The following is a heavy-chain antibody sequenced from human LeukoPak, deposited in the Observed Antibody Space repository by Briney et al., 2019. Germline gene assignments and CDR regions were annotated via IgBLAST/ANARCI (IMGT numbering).Heavy chain of an antibody. J-gene: IGHJ4*02. V-gene: IGHV3-30*02. Sequence: GGSLRLSCAASGFTFSSYGMHWVRQAPGKGLEWVAFIRYDGSNKYYADSVKGRFTVSRDNSKNTLYLQMNSPRAEGTAVYYCARGSRNYDSSGYYLSNFDYWGQGTLVTVSS. CDR3: ARGSRNYDSSGYYLSNFDY. CDR1: GFTFSSYG. CDR2: IRYDGSNK. D-gene: IGHD3-22*01.